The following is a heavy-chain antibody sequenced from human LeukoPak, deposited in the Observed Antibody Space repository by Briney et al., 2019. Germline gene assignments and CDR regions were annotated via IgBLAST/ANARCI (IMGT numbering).Heavy chain of an antibody. CDR2: ISYDGNYK. V-gene: IGHV3-30*04. D-gene: IGHD3-22*01. CDR1: GFTFSAYA. Sequence: GGSLRLSCAASGFTFSAYAMHWVRQAPGKGLEWVAIISYDGNYKSYADSVKGRFTISRDTSKSTLSLQLNSLRVEDTAVYYCARGAGHSRGYYHFGFWGQGTLLSVSS. CDR3: ARGAGHSRGYYHFGF. J-gene: IGHJ4*02.